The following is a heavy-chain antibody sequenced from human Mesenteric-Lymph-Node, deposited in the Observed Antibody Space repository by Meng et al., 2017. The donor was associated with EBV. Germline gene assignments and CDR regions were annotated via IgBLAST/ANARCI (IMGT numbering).Heavy chain of an antibody. CDR2: VYYSGST. Sequence: QVRLQPWRALLLYPSEPLSLSCAVSGVSVSSTYYYGSWIRHPAGKRLEWLGYVYYSGSTNYNPSLKSRVTISVDTSKNQFSLNLYSVTAADTAVYYCARENPARGNWFDPWGQGALVTVSS. J-gene: IGHJ5*02. CDR3: ARENPARGNWFDP. D-gene: IGHD3-10*01. V-gene: IGHV4-61*01. CDR1: GVSVSSTYYY.